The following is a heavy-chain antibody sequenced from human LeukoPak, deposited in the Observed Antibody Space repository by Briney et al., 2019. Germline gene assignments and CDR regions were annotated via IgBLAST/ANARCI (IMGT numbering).Heavy chain of an antibody. CDR2: ISSSGSTI. CDR1: GFTFSSYE. J-gene: IGHJ4*02. CDR3: AREDTAMVSFDY. D-gene: IGHD5-18*01. Sequence: GGSLRLSCAASGFTFSSYEMNWVRQAPGKGLEWVSYISSSGSTIYYADSVKGRFTISRDNAKNSLYLQMNSLRAEDTAVYYCAREDTAMVSFDYWGQGTLVTVSS. V-gene: IGHV3-48*03.